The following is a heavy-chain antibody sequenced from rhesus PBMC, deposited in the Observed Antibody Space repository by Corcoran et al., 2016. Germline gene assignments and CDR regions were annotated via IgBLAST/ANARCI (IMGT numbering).Heavy chain of an antibody. V-gene: IGHV4-80*01. CDR2: INGNSGST. Sequence: QVQLQESGPGLVKPSETLSLTCTVSGASISSHWWSWIRQPPGKGLERIGGINGNSGSTNDHPSLNSLVTISKDASKNQFSLKLSSVTAADTAVYYWARDKGGEFDYWGQGVLVTVSS. CDR1: GASISSHW. CDR3: ARDKGGEFDY. J-gene: IGHJ4*01. D-gene: IGHD1-44*01.